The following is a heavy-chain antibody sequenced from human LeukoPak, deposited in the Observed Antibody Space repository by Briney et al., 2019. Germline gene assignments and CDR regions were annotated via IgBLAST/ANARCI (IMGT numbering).Heavy chain of an antibody. J-gene: IGHJ2*01. Sequence: GASVKVSCKASGYTFTSYDINWVRQATGQGLEWMGWMNPNSGNTGYAQKFQGRVTMTTDTSTSTAYMELRSLRSDDTAVYYCARDKALPYDYGDYDLNWYFDLWGRGTLVTVSS. CDR1: GYTFTSYD. CDR2: MNPNSGNT. D-gene: IGHD4-17*01. V-gene: IGHV1-8*01. CDR3: ARDKALPYDYGDYDLNWYFDL.